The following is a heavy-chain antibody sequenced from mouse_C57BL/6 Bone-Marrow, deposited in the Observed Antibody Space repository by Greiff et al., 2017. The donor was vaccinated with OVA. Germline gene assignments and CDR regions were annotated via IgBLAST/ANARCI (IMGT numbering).Heavy chain of an antibody. Sequence: QVQLQQSGAELVRPGASVKLSCKASGYTFTDYYINWVKQRPGQGLEWIARIYPGSGNTYYNEKFKGKATLTAEKSSSTAYMQLSSLTSEDSAVYFCAREDDYDPYYYAMDYWGQGTSVTVSS. D-gene: IGHD2-4*01. CDR1: GYTFTDYY. CDR3: AREDDYDPYYYAMDY. CDR2: IYPGSGNT. V-gene: IGHV1-76*01. J-gene: IGHJ4*01.